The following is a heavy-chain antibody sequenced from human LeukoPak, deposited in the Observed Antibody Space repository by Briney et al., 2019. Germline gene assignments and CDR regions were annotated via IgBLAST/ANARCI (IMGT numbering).Heavy chain of an antibody. J-gene: IGHJ4*02. V-gene: IGHV3-7*01. CDR1: GFTFSSSG. D-gene: IGHD4-11*01. CDR3: ARGPSKTLTTY. CDR2: IKQDGSEA. Sequence: GGSLRLSCAASGFTFSSSGMHWVRQAPGKGLEWVASIKQDGSEANYVDSVKGRFTISRDNAKNSLYLHMSSLRAEDTAVYYCARGPSKTLTTYWGQGTLVTVSS.